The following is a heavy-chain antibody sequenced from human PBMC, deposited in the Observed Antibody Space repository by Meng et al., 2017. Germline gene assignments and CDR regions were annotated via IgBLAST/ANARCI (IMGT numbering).Heavy chain of an antibody. V-gene: IGHV4-38-2*02. D-gene: IGHD6-19*01. CDR1: GYSISSGYY. Sequence: SETLSLTCTVSGYSISSGYYWGWIRQPPGKGLEWIGSIYHSGSTYYNPSLKSRVTISVDTSKNQFSLKLSSVTAADTAVYYCARVLAVAGTGYYYYGMDVWGQGTTVTVSS. CDR3: ARVLAVAGTGYYYYGMDV. J-gene: IGHJ6*02. CDR2: IYHSGST.